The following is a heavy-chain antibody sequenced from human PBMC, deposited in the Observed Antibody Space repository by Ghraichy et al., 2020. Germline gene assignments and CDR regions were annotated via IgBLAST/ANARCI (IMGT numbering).Heavy chain of an antibody. CDR1: GYTFTSYD. V-gene: IGHV1-8*01. D-gene: IGHD6-19*01. CDR3: ARVGVGCGWYLFYGAKGFDY. Sequence: ASVKVSCKASGYTFTSYDINWVRQATGQGLEWMGWMNPNSGNTGYAQKFQGRVTMTKNTSISTAYMELSSLRSEDTAVYYCARVGVGCGWYLFYGAKGFDYWGQGTLVTVSS. J-gene: IGHJ4*02. CDR2: MNPNSGNT.